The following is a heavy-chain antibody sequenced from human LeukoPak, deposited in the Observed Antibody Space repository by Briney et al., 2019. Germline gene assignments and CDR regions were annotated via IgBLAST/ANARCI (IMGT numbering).Heavy chain of an antibody. CDR2: IIPIFGTA. J-gene: IGHJ6*03. CDR1: GGTFSSYA. CDR3: ATTVVTQYYYYYMDV. V-gene: IGHV1-69*13. D-gene: IGHD4-23*01. Sequence: SVKVSCKASGGTFSSYAISWVRQAPGQGLEWMGEIIPIFGTANYAQKFQGRVTITADESTSTAYMELSSLRSEDTAVYYCATTVVTQYYYYYMDVWGKGTTVTVSS.